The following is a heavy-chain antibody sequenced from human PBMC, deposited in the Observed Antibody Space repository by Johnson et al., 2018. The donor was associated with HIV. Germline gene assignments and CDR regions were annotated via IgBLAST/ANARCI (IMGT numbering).Heavy chain of an antibody. J-gene: IGHJ3*02. V-gene: IGHV3-66*04. Sequence: EVQLVESGGGLIQPGGSLRLSCAASGFTVSSNYMTWVRQGPGKGLEWVSVINSGGGTYYADSVTGRFTISRDNSKNTLYLQMNSLRAEDTAVYYCARPCTWNFYDAFDIWGQGTMVTVSS. CDR1: GFTVSSNY. CDR3: ARPCTWNFYDAFDI. CDR2: INSGGGT. D-gene: IGHD1-7*01.